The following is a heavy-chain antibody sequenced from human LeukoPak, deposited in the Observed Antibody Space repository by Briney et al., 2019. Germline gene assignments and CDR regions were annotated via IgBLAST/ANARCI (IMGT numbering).Heavy chain of an antibody. D-gene: IGHD6-13*01. CDR1: GYTFTCYY. V-gene: IGHV1-2*02. J-gene: IGHJ4*02. CDR3: ARAAAVRLANPNAMGY. CDR2: INPNSGGT. Sequence: ASVTVSCKASGYTFTCYYMHWVRQAPGQGLEWMGWINPNSGGTHYVQKFQGRVTMTRDTSISTAYMELSRQRADGTAVYYCARAAAVRLANPNAMGYWGQGTLVTVSS.